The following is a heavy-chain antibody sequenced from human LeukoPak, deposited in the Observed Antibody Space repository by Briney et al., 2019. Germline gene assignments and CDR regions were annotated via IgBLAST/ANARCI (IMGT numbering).Heavy chain of an antibody. CDR3: TSYPGPTGWLEYYFDY. CDR2: ISSSSSYI. D-gene: IGHD5-12*01. J-gene: IGHJ4*02. Sequence: PGGSLRLSCAASGFTFSSYSMNSVRQAPGKGLEWVSSISSSSSYIYYADSVKGRFTTSRDNAKNSLYLQMNSLRAEDTAVYYCTSYPGPTGWLEYYFDYWGQGTLVTVSS. CDR1: GFTFSSYS. V-gene: IGHV3-21*01.